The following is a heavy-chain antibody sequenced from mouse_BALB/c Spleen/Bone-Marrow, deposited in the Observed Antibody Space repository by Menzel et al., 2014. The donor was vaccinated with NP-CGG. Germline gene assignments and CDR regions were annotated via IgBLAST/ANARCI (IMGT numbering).Heavy chain of an antibody. CDR1: GFNIXDTY. Sequence: EVQLQQSGAELVKPGASVKLSCTASGFNIXDTYMHWVKQRPEQGLEWIGRIDPANGNTKYDPKFQGKATITADTSSNTAYLQISSLTSEDTAIYYCASYYYGSSSFAYWGQGTLVTGSA. J-gene: IGHJ3*01. D-gene: IGHD1-1*01. CDR3: ASYYYGSSSFAY. V-gene: IGHV14-3*02. CDR2: IDPANGNT.